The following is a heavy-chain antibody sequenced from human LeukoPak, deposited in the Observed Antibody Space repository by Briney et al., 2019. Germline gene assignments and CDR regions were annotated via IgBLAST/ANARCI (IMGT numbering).Heavy chain of an antibody. Sequence: SETLSLTCTVSGGSISSYYWSWIRQPPGKGLEWIGYIYTSGSTNYNPSLKSRVTMSVDTSKNQFSLKLSSVTAADTAVYYCAREDYDILTGPHLDVWGQGTTVTVSS. D-gene: IGHD3-9*01. CDR1: GGSISSYY. J-gene: IGHJ6*02. V-gene: IGHV4-4*09. CDR2: IYTSGST. CDR3: AREDYDILTGPHLDV.